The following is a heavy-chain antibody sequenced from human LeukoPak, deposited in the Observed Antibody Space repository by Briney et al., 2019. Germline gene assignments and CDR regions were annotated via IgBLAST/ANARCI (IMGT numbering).Heavy chain of an antibody. Sequence: GGSLRLSCAASGFTFSSYAMSWVRQSPGKGLEWVSAISGSGVSTYYADSVKGRFTISRDSSKNTLFLQMHSLRAEDTAVYYCAKDRWDGASGGYYYYYMDVWGKGTTVTVSS. CDR2: ISGSGVST. CDR3: AKDRWDGASGGYYYYYMDV. V-gene: IGHV3-23*01. D-gene: IGHD3-16*01. CDR1: GFTFSSYA. J-gene: IGHJ6*03.